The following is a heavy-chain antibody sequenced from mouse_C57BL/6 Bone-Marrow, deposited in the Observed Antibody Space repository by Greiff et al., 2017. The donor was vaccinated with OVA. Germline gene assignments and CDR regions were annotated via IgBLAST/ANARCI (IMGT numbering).Heavy chain of an antibody. CDR2: INYDGSST. Sequence: EVKLMESEGGLVQPGSSMKLSCTASGFTFSDYYMAWVRQVPEKGLEWVANINYDGSSTYYLDSLKSRFTFSGDNATNTLYLQMSSLTSEDTATYYGAKDDSNSGYLDDWGKGTTVTVSS. V-gene: IGHV5-16*01. CDR3: AKDDSNSGYLDD. D-gene: IGHD2-5*01. J-gene: IGHJ1*03. CDR1: GFTFSDYY.